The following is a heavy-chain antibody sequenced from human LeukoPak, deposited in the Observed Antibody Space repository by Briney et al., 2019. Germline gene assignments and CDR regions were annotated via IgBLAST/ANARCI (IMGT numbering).Heavy chain of an antibody. V-gene: IGHV4-4*07. CDR1: GGSIGIYY. D-gene: IGHD1-26*01. J-gene: IGHJ4*02. Sequence: SETQSLTCTVSGGSIGIYYWTWIRQSAGKGLEWLGRMYASGDFNYNPFLKSRVTMSVDTSKNQISLNLNSVTAADTAVYYCARGWAPRGQKSCFDYWGRGTLVTVSS. CDR2: MYASGDF. CDR3: ARGWAPRGQKSCFDY.